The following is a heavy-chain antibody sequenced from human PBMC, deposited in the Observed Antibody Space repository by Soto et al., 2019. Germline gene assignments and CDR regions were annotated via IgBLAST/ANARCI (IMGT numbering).Heavy chain of an antibody. CDR3: ARAVGGSYERTER. CDR1: GFTFSSCS. J-gene: IGHJ4*03. Sequence: PGGCLRLSCAASGFTFSSCSMNWVRQAPGKGLEWVSSISSSMSYIYYADSVKGRFTISRDNAKNLLYLQMNSLRAEDTAVYYCARAVGGSYERTERWGQGTLVPVSS. CDR2: ISSSMSYI. D-gene: IGHD2-15*01. V-gene: IGHV3-21*01.